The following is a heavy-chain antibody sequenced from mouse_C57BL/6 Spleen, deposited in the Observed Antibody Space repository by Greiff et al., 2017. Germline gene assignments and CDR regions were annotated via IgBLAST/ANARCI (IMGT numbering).Heavy chain of an antibody. CDR2: IRLKSDNYAT. CDR1: GFTFSNYW. Sequence: EVKLQESGGGLVQPGGSMKLSCVASGFTFSNYWMNWVRQSPEQGLEWVAQIRLKSDNYATNYAESVKGRLTISRDDSKSSVYLQMNNLRAEDTGIYYCTVGYDYAWFAYWGQGTLVTVSA. V-gene: IGHV6-3*01. J-gene: IGHJ3*01. D-gene: IGHD2-4*01. CDR3: TVGYDYAWFAY.